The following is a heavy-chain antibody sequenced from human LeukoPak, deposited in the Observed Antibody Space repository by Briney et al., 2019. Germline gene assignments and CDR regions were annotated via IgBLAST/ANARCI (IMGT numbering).Heavy chain of an antibody. CDR1: GGSISSGGYY. CDR3: ARDVRGTYYYDSSGYTNAFDI. V-gene: IGHV4-30-2*01. CDR2: IYHSGST. J-gene: IGHJ3*02. Sequence: SETLSLTCTVSGGSISSGGYYWSWIRQPPGKGLEWIGYIYHSGSTYYNPSFKSRVTISVDRSKNQFSLKLSSVTAADTAVYYCARDVRGTYYYDSSGYTNAFDIWGQGTMVTVSS. D-gene: IGHD3-22*01.